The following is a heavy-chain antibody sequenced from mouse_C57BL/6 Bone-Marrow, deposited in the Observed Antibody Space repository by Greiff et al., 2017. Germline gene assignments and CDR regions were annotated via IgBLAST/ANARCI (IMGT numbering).Heavy chain of an antibody. D-gene: IGHD2-3*01. Sequence: ESGPGLVKPSQSLSLTCSVTGYSITSGYYWNWIRQFPGNKLEWMGYISYDGSNNYNPSFKNRISITRDTSKNQFFLKLNSVTTEDTATYYCAREGYDGYYLFAYWGQGTLVTVSA. CDR3: AREGYDGYYLFAY. V-gene: IGHV3-6*01. J-gene: IGHJ3*01. CDR2: ISYDGSN. CDR1: GYSITSGYY.